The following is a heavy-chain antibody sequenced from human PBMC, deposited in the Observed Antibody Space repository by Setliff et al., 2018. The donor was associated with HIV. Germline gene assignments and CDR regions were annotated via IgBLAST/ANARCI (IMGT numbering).Heavy chain of an antibody. J-gene: IGHJ3*02. CDR3: ARLSTWDPYDIFDI. CDR2: INTGSGIT. V-gene: IGHV1-3*04. Sequence: ASVKVSCKASEYTFTLIHWVRQAPGQRLEWMGWINTGSGITKSSQRFQGRVTNTRDTSASTAYMELSSLRSEDTAVYYCARLSTWDPYDIFDIWGQGTMVTVSS. CDR1: EYTFTL. D-gene: IGHD3-22*01.